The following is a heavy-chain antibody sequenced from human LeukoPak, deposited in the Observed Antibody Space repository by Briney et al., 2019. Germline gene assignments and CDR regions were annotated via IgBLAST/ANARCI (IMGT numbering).Heavy chain of an antibody. D-gene: IGHD6-25*01. J-gene: IGHJ4*02. V-gene: IGHV3-30*03. CDR3: ATGGTRAATGRMGF. CDR2: TSYDGNEK. Sequence: SGRSLRLSCAASGFTFRSFGMHWVRQAPGKGLEWVTVTSYDGNEKYYADSVKGRFTISRDNSKNTVYLQMNSLRAEDTAVYYCATGGTRAATGRMGFWGQGTLVTVSS. CDR1: GFTFRSFG.